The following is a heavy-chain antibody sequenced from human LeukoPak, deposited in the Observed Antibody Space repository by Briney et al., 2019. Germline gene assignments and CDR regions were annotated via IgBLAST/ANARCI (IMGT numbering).Heavy chain of an antibody. Sequence: PGESLKISCQGSGYSFSDYWIGWVRQMPGTGLEWMGIIYPGDSDTRYSPSFQGQVTMSADKSISTAYLQWSSLKASDTAMYYCARLVQQLVPLSFDYWGQGTLVTVSS. CDR2: IYPGDSDT. CDR3: ARLVQQLVPLSFDY. J-gene: IGHJ4*02. CDR1: GYSFSDYW. V-gene: IGHV5-51*01. D-gene: IGHD6-6*01.